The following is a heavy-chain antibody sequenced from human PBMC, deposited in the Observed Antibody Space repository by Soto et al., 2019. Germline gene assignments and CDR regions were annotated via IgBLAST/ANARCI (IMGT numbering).Heavy chain of an antibody. Sequence: PSLTCTVSGDSISSYYWSWIRQPPGKGLEWIGYIFYTGSTNYNPSLQSRVTISVDTSMNQFYLNLNSLTAADTAVYYCARHGSPVAGTGWLDSWGQGTLVTVSS. V-gene: IGHV4-59*08. CDR1: GDSISSYY. D-gene: IGHD6-19*01. CDR3: ARHGSPVAGTGWLDS. CDR2: IFYTGST. J-gene: IGHJ4*02.